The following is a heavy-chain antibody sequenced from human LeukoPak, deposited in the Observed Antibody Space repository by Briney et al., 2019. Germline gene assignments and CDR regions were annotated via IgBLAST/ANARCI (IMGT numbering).Heavy chain of an antibody. CDR2: IRSKAYGGTT. CDR1: GFTFGDYA. V-gene: IGHV3-49*04. CDR3: TRDGYDSSGSLFDY. J-gene: IGHJ4*02. Sequence: PGGSLRLSCTASGFTFGDYAMSWVCQAPGKGLEWVGFIRSKAYGGTTEYAASVKGRFTISRDDSKSIAYLQMNSLKTEDTAVYYCTRDGYDSSGSLFDYWGQGTLVTVSS. D-gene: IGHD3-22*01.